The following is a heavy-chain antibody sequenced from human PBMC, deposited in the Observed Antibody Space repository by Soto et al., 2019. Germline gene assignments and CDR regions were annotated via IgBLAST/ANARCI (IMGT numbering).Heavy chain of an antibody. CDR1: GATYSPFIAYA. D-gene: IGHD2-21*02. CDR3: ARSRDRCGGDCYSAYAAFNL. CDR2: IIPLCSSQ. V-gene: IGHV1-69*06. Sequence: QVQLVQSGAEVKKPGSLLKVSCKASGATYSPFIAYAISWLRQAPGQGLEWMGSIIPLCSSQHYAEGLHGRDTISADSSNFTVSLELTNLTSDDAAVYFCARSRDRCGGDCYSAYAAFNLCGQGTAVTASS. J-gene: IGHJ3*01.